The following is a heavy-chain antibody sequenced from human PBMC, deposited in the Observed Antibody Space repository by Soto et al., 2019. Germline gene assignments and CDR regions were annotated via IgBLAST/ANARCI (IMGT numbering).Heavy chain of an antibody. J-gene: IGHJ6*02. Sequence: QVHLVQSGAEVKKPGASVKVSCKASGYTFTGYYMHWVRQAPGQGLELMGWISPNSGGTNFAHKFQGRVTMTTDTSINTAYMELSRLTYDDTAVYYCARDRVPFSSSSGHYYYGMDVWGQGTTVTVSS. CDR2: ISPNSGGT. CDR3: ARDRVPFSSSSGHYYYGMDV. D-gene: IGHD6-6*01. CDR1: GYTFTGYY. V-gene: IGHV1-2*02.